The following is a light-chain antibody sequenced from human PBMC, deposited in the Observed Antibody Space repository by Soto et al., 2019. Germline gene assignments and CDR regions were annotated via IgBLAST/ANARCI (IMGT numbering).Light chain of an antibody. CDR3: QQYYSFPWT. V-gene: IGKV1-5*03. CDR1: QSISTL. J-gene: IGKJ1*01. CDR2: KAS. Sequence: DIQMTQSPATLSASVGDRVTVPCRASQSISTLLAWYQQKPGKAPKLLIDKASNLESGVPSRFSGSGSGAEFTLTISSLQPDDFATYYCQQYYSFPWTFGQGTKVDIK.